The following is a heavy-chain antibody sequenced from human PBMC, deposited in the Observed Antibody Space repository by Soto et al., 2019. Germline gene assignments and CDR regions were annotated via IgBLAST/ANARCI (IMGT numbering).Heavy chain of an antibody. V-gene: IGHV3-21*01. CDR3: AKEIFAAAYAATSAFDL. CDR2: ISSSSSYI. CDR1: GFTFSSYS. J-gene: IGHJ4*02. Sequence: GGSLRLSCAASGFTFSSYSMNWFRQAPGKGLEWVSSISSSSSYIYYADSVKGRFTISRDNAKSSLYLQMNSLRAEDTAVYYCAKEIFAAAYAATSAFDLWGQGTLVTVSS. D-gene: IGHD2-8*01.